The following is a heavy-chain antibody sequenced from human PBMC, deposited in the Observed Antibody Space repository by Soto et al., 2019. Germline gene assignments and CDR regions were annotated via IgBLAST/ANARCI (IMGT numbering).Heavy chain of an antibody. J-gene: IGHJ4*02. CDR3: ARAWVVVTAPDY. CDR1: GFTFSTYA. V-gene: IGHV3-23*01. D-gene: IGHD2-21*02. Sequence: PGGSLRLSCAASGFTFSTYAMSWVRQAPGKGLEWVSAISGSGDTTYYANSVKGRFTISRDNSKNTLYLQMNSRRSEDTAVYYCARAWVVVTAPDYWGQGTLVTVSS. CDR2: ISGSGDTT.